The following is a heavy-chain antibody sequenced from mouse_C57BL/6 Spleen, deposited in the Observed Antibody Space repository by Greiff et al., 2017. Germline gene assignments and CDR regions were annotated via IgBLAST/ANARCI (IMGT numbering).Heavy chain of an antibody. V-gene: IGHV1-26*01. CDR1: GYTFTDYY. Sequence: EVQLQQSGPELVKPGASVKISCKASGYTFTDYYMNWVKQSHGKSLEWIGEYNPNNGGTSYNQKLKGKATLNVDKSSSTAYMELRSLTTEDSAVYYCAPYGSSYCWGQGTLVTVSA. CDR3: APYGSSYC. J-gene: IGHJ3*01. CDR2: YNPNNGGT. D-gene: IGHD1-1*01.